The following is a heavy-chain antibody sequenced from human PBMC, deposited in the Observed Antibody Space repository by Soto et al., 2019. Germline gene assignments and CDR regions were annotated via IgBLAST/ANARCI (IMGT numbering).Heavy chain of an antibody. CDR2: INPSGGST. Sequence: ASVKVSCKASGYTFTSYYMHWVRQAPGQGLEWMGIINPSGGSTSYAQKFQGRVTMTRDTSTSTVYMELSSLRSEDTAVYYCARDWEDIVLVPAAMPYYYYYGMDVWGQGTTVTVSS. CDR3: ARDWEDIVLVPAAMPYYYYYGMDV. V-gene: IGHV1-46*01. CDR1: GYTFTSYY. D-gene: IGHD2-2*01. J-gene: IGHJ6*02.